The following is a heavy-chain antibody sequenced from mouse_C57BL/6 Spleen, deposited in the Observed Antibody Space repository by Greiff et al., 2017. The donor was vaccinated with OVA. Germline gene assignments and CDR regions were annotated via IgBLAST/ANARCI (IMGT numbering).Heavy chain of an antibody. D-gene: IGHD2-4*01. CDR2: IDPSDSET. Sequence: VQLQQPGAELVRPGSSVKLSCKASGYTFTSYWMHWVKQRPIQGLEWIGNIDPSDSETHYNQKFKDKATLTVDKSSSTAYMQLSSLTSEDTAVYYCARSDYDYVWFAYWGQGTLVTVSA. CDR3: ARSDYDYVWFAY. J-gene: IGHJ3*01. CDR1: GYTFTSYW. V-gene: IGHV1-52*01.